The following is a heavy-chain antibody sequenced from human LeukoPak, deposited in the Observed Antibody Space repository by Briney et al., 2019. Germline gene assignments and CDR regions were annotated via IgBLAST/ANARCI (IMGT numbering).Heavy chain of an antibody. CDR1: GYTFTSYY. J-gene: IGHJ4*02. CDR2: INPSGGST. V-gene: IGHV1-46*01. CDR3: VRDCGGRPGTKVNYFDY. Sequence: ASVKVSCKASGYTFTSYYMHWVRQAPGQGLEWMGIINPSGGSTSYAQKFQGRVTMSRDTSTSTVYMELSSLRSEDTAVYYCVRDCGGRPGTKVNYFDYWGRGTLVTVSS. D-gene: IGHD2-21*01.